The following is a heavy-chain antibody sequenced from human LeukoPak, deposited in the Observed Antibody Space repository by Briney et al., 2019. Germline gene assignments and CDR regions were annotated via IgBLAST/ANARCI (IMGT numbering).Heavy chain of an antibody. CDR3: ARTVAGTWGPLDY. J-gene: IGHJ4*02. Sequence: ASVKVSCKVSGYTLTELSMHWVRQAPGQGLEWMGWINPNSGDTSYAQKFQGRVTMTRDTSISTAYMELSRLRSDDTAVYYCARTVAGTWGPLDYWGQGTLVTVSS. CDR2: INPNSGDT. CDR1: GYTLTELS. V-gene: IGHV1-2*02. D-gene: IGHD6-19*01.